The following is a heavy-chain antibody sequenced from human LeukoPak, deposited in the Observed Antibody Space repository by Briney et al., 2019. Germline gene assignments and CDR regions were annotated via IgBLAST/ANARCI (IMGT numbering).Heavy chain of an antibody. CDR1: GFTFSSYG. CDR2: ISYDGSNK. V-gene: IGHV3-30*03. CDR3: ARGSAAYYYYYYMDV. Sequence: SLRLSCAASGFTFSSYGMHWVRQAPGKGLEWVAVISYDGSNKYYADSVKGRFTISRDNAKNTLYPQMNSLRAEDTAVYYCARGSAAYYYYYYMDVWGKGTTVTISS. J-gene: IGHJ6*03. D-gene: IGHD2-15*01.